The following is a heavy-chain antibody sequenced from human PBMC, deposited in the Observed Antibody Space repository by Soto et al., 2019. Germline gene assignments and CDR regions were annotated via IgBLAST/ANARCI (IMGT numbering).Heavy chain of an antibody. CDR3: TTDLSGITGTTLRYYYGMDV. Sequence: GGSLRLSCAASGFTFSNAWMSWVRQAPGKGLEWVGRIKSKTDGGTTDYAAPAKGRFTISRDDSKNTLYLQMNSLKTEDTAVYYCTTDLSGITGTTLRYYYGMDVWGQGTTVTVSS. J-gene: IGHJ6*02. CDR1: GFTFSNAW. V-gene: IGHV3-15*01. CDR2: IKSKTDGGTT. D-gene: IGHD1-7*01.